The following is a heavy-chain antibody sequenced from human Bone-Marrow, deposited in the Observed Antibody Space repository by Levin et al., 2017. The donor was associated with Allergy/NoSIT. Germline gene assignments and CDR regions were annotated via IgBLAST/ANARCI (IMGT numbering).Heavy chain of an antibody. J-gene: IGHJ6*03. CDR1: GYTFTSYY. CDR3: ARDQSIVATIDYYYYMDG. D-gene: IGHD5-12*01. Sequence: GESLKISCKASGYTFTSYYMHWVRQAPGQGLEWMGIINPSGGSTSYAQKFQGRVTMTRDTSTSTVYMELSSLRSEDTAVYYCARDQSIVATIDYYYYMDGWGKGTTVTVSS. V-gene: IGHV1-46*01. CDR2: INPSGGST.